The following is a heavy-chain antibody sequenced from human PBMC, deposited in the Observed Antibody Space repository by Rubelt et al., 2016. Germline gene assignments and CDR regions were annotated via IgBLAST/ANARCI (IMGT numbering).Heavy chain of an antibody. V-gene: IGHV3-23*04. CDR3: AKVPRGDYYDSSGYYRYFDY. Sequence: EVQLVESGGGQVKPGGSLRLSCVGSGFNFDTYTMNWVRQAPGKGLEWVSALSGSGASTYYTDSVKGRFTISRDNSKNTLYLQVNNLRAEDTAVYYCAKVPRGDYYDSSGYYRYFDYWGQGTLVTVSS. D-gene: IGHD3-22*01. CDR1: GFNFDTYT. J-gene: IGHJ4*02. CDR2: LSGSGAST.